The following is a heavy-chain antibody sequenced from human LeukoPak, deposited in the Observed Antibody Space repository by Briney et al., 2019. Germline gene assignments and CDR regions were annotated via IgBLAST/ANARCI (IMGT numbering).Heavy chain of an antibody. CDR3: ARAKDIVATYWFDP. V-gene: IGHV4-59*01. D-gene: IGHD5-12*01. Sequence: PSETLSLTCTVSGGSISSYYWSWIRQPPGKGLEWIGYIYYSGSTNYNPSLKSRVTISVDTSKNQFSLKLSSVTAADTAVYYCARAKDIVATYWFDPWGQGTLVTVSS. CDR1: GGSISSYY. J-gene: IGHJ5*02. CDR2: IYYSGST.